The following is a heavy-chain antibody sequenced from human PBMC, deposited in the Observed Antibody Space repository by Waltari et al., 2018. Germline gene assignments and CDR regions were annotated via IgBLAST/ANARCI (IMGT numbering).Heavy chain of an antibody. Sequence: QVQLVESGGGVVQPGRSLRLSCAASGFTFSSYGMHWVRQAPGKGLEWVAVIWFDGSNKYYADAVKGRFTISRDNSKNTLYLQMNSLRAEDTAVYYCARVAGTSRYYYYYGMDVWGQGTTVTVSS. CDR1: GFTFSSYG. J-gene: IGHJ6*02. V-gene: IGHV3-33*01. CDR3: ARVAGTSRYYYYYGMDV. D-gene: IGHD6-19*01. CDR2: IWFDGSNK.